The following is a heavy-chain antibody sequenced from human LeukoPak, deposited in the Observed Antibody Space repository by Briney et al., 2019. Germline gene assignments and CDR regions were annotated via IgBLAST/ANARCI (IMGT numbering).Heavy chain of an antibody. CDR3: ARVQSYLDY. Sequence: GGSLRLSCAASGFTFSDYYMSWIRQAPGKGLEWVSHISSGGSGIYYADSVKGRFTISRDNAKNSLYLQTNSLRADDTAIYYCARVQSYLDYWGQGTLVTVSS. J-gene: IGHJ4*02. V-gene: IGHV3-11*01. CDR2: ISSGGSGI. CDR1: GFTFSDYY.